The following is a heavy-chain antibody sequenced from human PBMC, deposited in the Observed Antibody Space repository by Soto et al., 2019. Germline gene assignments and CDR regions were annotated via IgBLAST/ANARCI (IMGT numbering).Heavy chain of an antibody. V-gene: IGHV1-46*03. D-gene: IGHD2-8*02. CDR3: ARDGGVPDDYDYYGMDV. CDR1: GYTFTSYY. Sequence: QVQLVQSGAEVKKPGASVKVSCKASGYTFTSYYMHWVRQAPGQGLEWMGIINPSGGSTSYATKLQGRVTRTRDTATSTVYMELSSLRSEDTAVYYCARDGGVPDDYDYYGMDVWGQGTTVAVSS. J-gene: IGHJ6*02. CDR2: INPSGGST.